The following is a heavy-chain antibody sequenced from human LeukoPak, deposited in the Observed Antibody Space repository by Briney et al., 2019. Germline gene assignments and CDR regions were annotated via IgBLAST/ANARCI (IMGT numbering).Heavy chain of an antibody. CDR1: GGSISSYY. J-gene: IGHJ6*02. V-gene: IGHV4-59*12. CDR3: ARGHQDYYDSSGYPYYYYGMDV. Sequence: SETLSLTCTVSGGSISSYYWSWIRQPPGKGLEWIGYIYYSGSTNYNPSLKSRVTISVDTSKNQFSLKLSSVTAADTAVYYCARGHQDYYDSSGYPYYYYGMDVWGQGTTVTVSS. D-gene: IGHD3-22*01. CDR2: IYYSGST.